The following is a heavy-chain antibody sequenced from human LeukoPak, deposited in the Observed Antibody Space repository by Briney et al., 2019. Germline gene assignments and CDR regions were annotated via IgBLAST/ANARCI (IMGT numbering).Heavy chain of an antibody. D-gene: IGHD5-12*01. CDR3: ARGGYSFDY. CDR2: LHADGNEK. Sequence: GGSLRLSCAAYGFSLSGYWMSWVRQAPGKGLEWVARLHADGNEKYFVHSVKGRFSVSRDNAKNSLYLQMNGLRVEDTAAYYCARGGYSFDYLGQGTLVTVSS. CDR1: GFSLSGYW. V-gene: IGHV3-7*01. J-gene: IGHJ4*02.